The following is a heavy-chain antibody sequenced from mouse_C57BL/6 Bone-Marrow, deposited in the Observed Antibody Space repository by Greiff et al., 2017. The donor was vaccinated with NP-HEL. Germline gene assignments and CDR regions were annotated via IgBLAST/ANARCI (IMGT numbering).Heavy chain of an antibody. CDR2: IRNKADGYTT. J-gene: IGHJ4*01. Sequence: EVKLVESGGGLVQPGGSLSLSCAASGFTFTDYYMSWVRQPPGKALEWLGSIRNKADGYTTEYSASVKGRFTISRDNSQSILYLQMNALRAEDSATYYCARYRLRQGYYAMDYWGQGTSVTVSS. V-gene: IGHV7-3*01. CDR1: GFTFTDYY. D-gene: IGHD2-4*01. CDR3: ARYRLRQGYYAMDY.